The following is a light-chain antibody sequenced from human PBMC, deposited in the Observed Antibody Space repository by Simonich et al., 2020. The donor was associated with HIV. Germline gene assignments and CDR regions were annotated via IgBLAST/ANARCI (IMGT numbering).Light chain of an antibody. CDR1: SSDVGGYNY. CDR2: DVS. V-gene: IGLV2-14*01. J-gene: IGLJ3*02. Sequence: QSALTQPASVSGSPGQSITISCTGTSSDVGGYNYVSWYQQHPGKAPKLIIYDVSKRHSGVSNRFSGSKTGNTASLTISGLQAEDEADYYCSSYTSSSTWVFGGGTRLTVL. CDR3: SSYTSSSTWV.